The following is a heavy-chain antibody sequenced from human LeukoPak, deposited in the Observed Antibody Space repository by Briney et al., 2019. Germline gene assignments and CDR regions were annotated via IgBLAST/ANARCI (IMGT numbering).Heavy chain of an antibody. CDR1: GGSISSSSYY. D-gene: IGHD2-2*01. Sequence: KPSETLSLTCTVSGGSISSSSYYWGWIRQPPGKGLEWIGSIYYSGSTYYNPSLKSRVTISVDTSKNQFSLKLSSVTAAVTAVYYCARHGSVPAAIDYWGQGTLVTVSS. V-gene: IGHV4-39*01. CDR2: IYYSGST. J-gene: IGHJ4*02. CDR3: ARHGSVPAAIDY.